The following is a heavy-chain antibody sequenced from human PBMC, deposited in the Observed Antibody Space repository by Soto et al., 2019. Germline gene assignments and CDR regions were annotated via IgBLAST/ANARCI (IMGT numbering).Heavy chain of an antibody. D-gene: IGHD3-10*01. CDR1: GGSIGGVGYS. J-gene: IGHJ5*02. CDR3: ARAQFYPGSGNYNNLMFDA. Sequence: SETLSLTCAVSGGSIGGVGYSWSWIRQPPGGGLEWIGYMYHSGTFLKSPSLKTRLTVSLDMSKNQFSLTLNSMTAADTAVYYCARAQFYPGSGNYNNLMFDAWGQGIQVTVSS. CDR2: MYHSGTF. V-gene: IGHV4-30-2*01.